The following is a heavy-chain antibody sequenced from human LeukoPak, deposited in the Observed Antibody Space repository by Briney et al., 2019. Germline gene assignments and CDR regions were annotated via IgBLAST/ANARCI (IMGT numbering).Heavy chain of an antibody. CDR3: ARGARYSYFDY. CDR1: GFIFIDYG. J-gene: IGHJ4*02. Sequence: AGASLRLSCAASGFIFIDYGMSWVRQAPGKGLEWVSVISGSGSSTYYADSVKGRFTISRDNSKNTLFLQMNSLRAEDTAVYYCARGARYSYFDYWGQGTLVTVFS. V-gene: IGHV3-23*01. D-gene: IGHD1-1*01. CDR2: ISGSGSST.